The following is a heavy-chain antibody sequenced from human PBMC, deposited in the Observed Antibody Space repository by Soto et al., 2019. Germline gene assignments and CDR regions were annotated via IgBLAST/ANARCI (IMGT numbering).Heavy chain of an antibody. J-gene: IGHJ4*02. CDR3: VADFGGDY. D-gene: IGHD3-10*01. Sequence: QMQLVQSGPEVKKPGTSVKVSCKASGFTFSNSAVQWVRQARGQRLEWIGWIVFDSGNTNYAQKFQGRVTITRDVSTSTAYMELTSLRSEDTAVYYCVADFGGDYWGQGTLVTVSS. CDR1: GFTFSNSA. V-gene: IGHV1-58*01. CDR2: IVFDSGNT.